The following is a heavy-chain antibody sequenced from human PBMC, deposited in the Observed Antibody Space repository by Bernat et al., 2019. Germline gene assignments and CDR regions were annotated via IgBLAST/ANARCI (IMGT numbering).Heavy chain of an antibody. CDR3: GKDLGVTTVGFDY. D-gene: IGHD4-23*01. Sequence: QVQLVESGGGVVQPGRSLRLSCAASGFTFSSYGMHWVRQAPGKGLEWVSVISYDGSNKYYADSVKGRFTISRDNSKNTLYLQMNSLRAEDTAVYYCGKDLGVTTVGFDYWGQGTLVTVSS. J-gene: IGHJ4*02. CDR1: GFTFSSYG. V-gene: IGHV3-30*18. CDR2: ISYDGSNK.